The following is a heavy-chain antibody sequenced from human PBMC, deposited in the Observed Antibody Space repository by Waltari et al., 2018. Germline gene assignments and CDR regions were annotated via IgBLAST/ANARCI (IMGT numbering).Heavy chain of an antibody. CDR2: LLYDGSNE. CDR3: ARGAAPGYFDY. Sequence: QVELVESGGGVVQPGGSLRLSCVAIGFTFSDYAMHWVRQASGKGREWVAVLLYDGSNEKYGASVRGRFTISRDNSKNTVYLQMSSLRADDTAIYYCARGAAPGYFDYWGQGTLVTVSS. D-gene: IGHD6-25*01. CDR1: GFTFSDYA. J-gene: IGHJ4*02. V-gene: IGHV3-33*01.